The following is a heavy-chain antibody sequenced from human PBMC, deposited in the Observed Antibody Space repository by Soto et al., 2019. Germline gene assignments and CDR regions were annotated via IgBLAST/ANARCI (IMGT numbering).Heavy chain of an antibody. CDR3: AMVDNYVPPTPQDV. CDR2: ISPDSGNT. J-gene: IGHJ6*02. V-gene: IGHV1-18*01. CDR1: GYIFVNYG. D-gene: IGHD3-16*01. Sequence: QVQLVQSGDEVRKPGSSVKVSCKASGYIFVNYGIAWVRQDPGQGLGWMGGISPDSGNTHYASKVQGRLTMITNTATSTAYMDLGSLTSVATAVHYCAMVDNYVPPTPQDVWGQGTTVTVSS.